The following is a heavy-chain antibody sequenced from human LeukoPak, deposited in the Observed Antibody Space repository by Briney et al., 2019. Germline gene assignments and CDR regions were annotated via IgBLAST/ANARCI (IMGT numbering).Heavy chain of an antibody. V-gene: IGHV3-23*01. CDR3: AKADAYYYDSSGYRCIDY. J-gene: IGHJ4*02. CDR1: GFTFSSYA. D-gene: IGHD3-22*01. CDR2: ISGSGGST. Sequence: GGSLRLSCAASGFTFSSYAMSWVRQAPGKGLEWVSAISGSGGSTYYADSVKGRFTISRDNSRNTLYLQMNSLRAEDTAVYYCAKADAYYYDSSGYRCIDYWGQGTLVTVSS.